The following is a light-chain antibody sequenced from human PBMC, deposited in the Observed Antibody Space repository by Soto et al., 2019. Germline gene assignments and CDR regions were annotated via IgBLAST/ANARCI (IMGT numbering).Light chain of an antibody. Sequence: SYELSQPPSLSVSPGQTASITCSGDKLGNKYAFWYQQRPGQSPVLVIHQDSKRPSGIPERFSGSNSGNTATLTISGTQAMDEADYYCQAWDRNTVVFGGGTKVTVL. J-gene: IGLJ2*01. CDR1: KLGNKY. V-gene: IGLV3-1*01. CDR3: QAWDRNTVV. CDR2: QDS.